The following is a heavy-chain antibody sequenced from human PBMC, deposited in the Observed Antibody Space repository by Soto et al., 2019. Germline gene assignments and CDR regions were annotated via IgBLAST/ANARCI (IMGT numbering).Heavy chain of an antibody. CDR1: GYTFTNYW. Sequence: RKISCKAIGYTFTNYWIGWVRQTPGKGLEWMGIIFPGDSDTRYNPSFEGQVTVSADESISTAYLQWNTLKASDTAMYYCVRPNFGALTHFDFWGQGTLVTVS. CDR3: VRPNFGALTHFDF. J-gene: IGHJ4*02. V-gene: IGHV5-51*01. D-gene: IGHD3-16*01. CDR2: IFPGDSDT.